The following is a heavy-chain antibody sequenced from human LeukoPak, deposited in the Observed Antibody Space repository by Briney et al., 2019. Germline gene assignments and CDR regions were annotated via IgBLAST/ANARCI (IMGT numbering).Heavy chain of an antibody. CDR1: GFTFSSYW. V-gene: IGHV3-7*01. CDR2: IKEDGSVK. CDR3: ARATSEALDY. J-gene: IGHJ4*02. Sequence: GGSLRLSCAASGFTFSSYWMSWVRQAPGKGLEWVANIKEDGSVKYYVDSVKGRFTISRDNAKKSMYLQVNRLRAEDTAVYYCARATSEALDYWGQGTLVTVAS. D-gene: IGHD3-3*01.